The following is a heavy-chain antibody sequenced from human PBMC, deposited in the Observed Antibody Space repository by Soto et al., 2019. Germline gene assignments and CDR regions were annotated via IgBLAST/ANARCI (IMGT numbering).Heavy chain of an antibody. V-gene: IGHV1-69*13. CDR1: GGTFSSYA. J-gene: IGHJ6*03. D-gene: IGHD3-10*01. Sequence: SVKVSCKASGGTFSSYAISWVRQAPGQGLEWMGGIIPIFGTANYAQKFQGRVTITADESTSTAYMELSSLRSEDTAVYYCARDRGLLWFGESPWTYYYYYYMDVWGKGTTVTVSS. CDR3: ARDRGLLWFGESPWTYYYYYYMDV. CDR2: IIPIFGTA.